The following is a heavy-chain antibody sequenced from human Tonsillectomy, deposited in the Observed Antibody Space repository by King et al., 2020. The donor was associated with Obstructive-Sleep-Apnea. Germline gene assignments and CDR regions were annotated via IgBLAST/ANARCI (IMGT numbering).Heavy chain of an antibody. V-gene: IGHV3-30*04. CDR2: ISYDGNNK. CDR3: AREKTALLWFGESGNGLDV. Sequence: VQLVESGGGVVQPGRSLRLSCAASGFTLSPFAMHWVRQAPGKGLEWVALISYDGNNKYYADSVKGRFTISRDNSRNTLNLQMNSLRPEDTAVYYCAREKTALLWFGESGNGLDVWGQGTTVTVSS. J-gene: IGHJ6*02. CDR1: GFTLSPFA. D-gene: IGHD3-10*01.